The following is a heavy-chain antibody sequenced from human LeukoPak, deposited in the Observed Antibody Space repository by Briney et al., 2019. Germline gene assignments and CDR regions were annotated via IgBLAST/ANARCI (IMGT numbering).Heavy chain of an antibody. J-gene: IGHJ4*02. CDR1: GFSFSVNW. V-gene: IGHV3-7*01. CDR3: AKEGY. CDR2: IKKDESEK. Sequence: GGSLRLSCAASGFSFSVNWMSWVRQAPGKGPEWVASIKKDESEKYYVDSVSGRFTISRDNAKNSLYLQMNSLRVEDTAVYYCAKEGYWGGGPLVTVSS.